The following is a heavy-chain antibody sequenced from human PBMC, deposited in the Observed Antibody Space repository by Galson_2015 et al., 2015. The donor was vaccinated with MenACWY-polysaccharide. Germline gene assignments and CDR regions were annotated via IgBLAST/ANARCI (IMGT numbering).Heavy chain of an antibody. CDR1: NGSTTSYY. D-gene: IGHD7-27*01. V-gene: IGHV4-4*07. CDR2: IHASGST. CDR3: ARRSLGNWYFDL. Sequence: ETLSLTCTVSNGSTTSYYWSWTRQPAGTGLEWIGRIHASGSTTYNPSFKSRVTMSVDMSKKQISLRLTSVTAADTAVYYCARRSLGNWYFDLWGRGTLVTVSS. J-gene: IGHJ2*01.